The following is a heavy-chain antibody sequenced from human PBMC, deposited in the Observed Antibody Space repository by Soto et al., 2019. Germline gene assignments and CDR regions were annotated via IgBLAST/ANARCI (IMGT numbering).Heavy chain of an antibody. J-gene: IGHJ6*02. CDR1: GGTFSSYA. Sequence: GASVKVSCKASGGTFSSYAISWVRQAPGQGLEWMGGTIPIFGTANYAQKFQGRVTITADKSTSTAYMELSSLRSEDTAVYYCARAQNYYYYGMDVWGQGTTVTVSS. V-gene: IGHV1-69*06. CDR2: TIPIFGTA. CDR3: ARAQNYYYYGMDV.